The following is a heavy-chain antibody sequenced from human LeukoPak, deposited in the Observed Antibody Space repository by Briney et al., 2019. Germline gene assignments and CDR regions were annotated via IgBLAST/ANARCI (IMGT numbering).Heavy chain of an antibody. V-gene: IGHV1-3*01. CDR2: INAGNGNT. D-gene: IGHD1-1*01. Sequence: ASVKVSRKASGYTFTSYAMHWVRQAPGQRLEWMGWINAGNGNTKYSQKFQGRVTITRDTSASTAYMELSSLRSEDTAVYYCARFERERAFDIWGQGTMVTASS. J-gene: IGHJ3*02. CDR1: GYTFTSYA. CDR3: ARFERERAFDI.